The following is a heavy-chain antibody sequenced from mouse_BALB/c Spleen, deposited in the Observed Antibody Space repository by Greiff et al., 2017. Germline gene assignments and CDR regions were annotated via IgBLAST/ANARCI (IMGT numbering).Heavy chain of an antibody. V-gene: IGHV1-14*01. CDR1: GYTFTSYV. D-gene: IGHD1-2*01. Sequence: VQLKQSGPELVKPGASVKMSCKASGYTFTSYVMHWVKQKPGQGLEWIGYINPYNDGTKYNEKFKGKATLTSDKSSSTAYMELSSLTSEDSAVYYCASPITTASFDYWGQGTTLTVSS. CDR2: INPYNDGT. J-gene: IGHJ2*01. CDR3: ASPITTASFDY.